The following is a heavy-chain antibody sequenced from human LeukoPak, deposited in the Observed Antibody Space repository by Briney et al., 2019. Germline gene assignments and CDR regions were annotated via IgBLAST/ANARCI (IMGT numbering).Heavy chain of an antibody. D-gene: IGHD2-2*01. J-gene: IGHJ4*02. V-gene: IGHV3-74*01. CDR1: GFTFSNYW. CDR3: ASSTQISKYADY. CDR2: INSDGSIT. Sequence: GGSLRLSCAASGFTFSNYWMQWVRHAPGKGLVWVSRINSDGSITTYADSVRGRFTISRDNAKSTLYLQMNSLRAEDTAVYYCASSTQISKYADYWGQGALVTVSS.